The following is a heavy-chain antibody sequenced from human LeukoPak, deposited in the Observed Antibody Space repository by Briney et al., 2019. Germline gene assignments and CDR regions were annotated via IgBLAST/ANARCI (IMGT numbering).Heavy chain of an antibody. Sequence: ASVKVSCKASGGTFSSYAISWVRQAPGQGLEWMGGIIPIFGTANYAQKFQGRVTITTDESTSTAYMELSSLRSEDTAVYYCARDGYSSSSGAFDIWGQGTMVTVSS. J-gene: IGHJ3*02. CDR2: IIPIFGTA. CDR1: GGTFSSYA. CDR3: ARDGYSSSSGAFDI. D-gene: IGHD6-6*01. V-gene: IGHV1-69*05.